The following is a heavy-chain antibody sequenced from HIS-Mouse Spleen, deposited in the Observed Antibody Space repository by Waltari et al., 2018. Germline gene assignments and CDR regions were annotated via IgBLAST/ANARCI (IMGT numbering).Heavy chain of an antibody. V-gene: IGHV4-39*07. CDR1: GGSISSSSYY. J-gene: IGHJ2*01. Sequence: QLQLQESGPGLVKPSETLSLTCTVSGGSISSSSYYWGWIRQPPGKGRGWIGGIYYSGDTDYNPSLKSRVTISVDTSKNQFSLKLSSVTAADTAVYYCAREIPYSSSWYDWYFDLWGRGTLVTVSS. CDR3: AREIPYSSSWYDWYFDL. D-gene: IGHD6-13*01. CDR2: IYYSGDT.